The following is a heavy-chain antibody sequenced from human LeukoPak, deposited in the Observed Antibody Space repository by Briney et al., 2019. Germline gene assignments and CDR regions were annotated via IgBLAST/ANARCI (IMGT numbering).Heavy chain of an antibody. CDR1: GGSFSGYY. Sequence: SETLSLTCAAYGGSFSGYYWSWIRQPPGKGLEWIGEINHSGSTNYNPSLKSRVTISVDTSKNQFSLKLSSVTAADTAVYYCASRRGYDSSGYYYGIDYWGQGTLVTVSS. CDR3: ASRRGYDSSGYYYGIDY. J-gene: IGHJ4*02. D-gene: IGHD3-22*01. CDR2: INHSGST. V-gene: IGHV4-34*01.